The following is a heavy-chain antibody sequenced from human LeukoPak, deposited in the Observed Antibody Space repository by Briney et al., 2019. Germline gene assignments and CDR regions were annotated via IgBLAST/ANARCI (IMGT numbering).Heavy chain of an antibody. CDR2: IKQDGSEK. CDR3: ARPRSGGHADY. V-gene: IGHV3-7*01. CDR1: GFTFSSYW. D-gene: IGHD2-15*01. Sequence: GGSLRLSCAASGFTFSSYWMSWVRQAPGKGLEWVANIKQDGSEKYYVDPVKGRFTISRDNAKNSLYLQMNSLRAEDTAVYYCARPRSGGHADYWGQGTMVTVSS. J-gene: IGHJ3*01.